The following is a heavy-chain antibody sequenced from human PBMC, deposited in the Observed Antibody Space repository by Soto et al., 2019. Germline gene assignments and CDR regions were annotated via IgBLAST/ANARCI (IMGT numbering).Heavy chain of an antibody. V-gene: IGHV3-23*01. Sequence: EVQLLESGGDLVQPGGSLRLSCAASGFSLSNYAMTWVRQAPGKGLEWVSGISGSGDRTSYADSVKGRFIISRDNSKNTFYLQMNDLRAEDTALYYCARDCSSSSCSVWRDWVQGTLVTVSS. J-gene: IGHJ4*02. CDR2: ISGSGDRT. D-gene: IGHD2-2*01. CDR1: GFSLSNYA. CDR3: ARDCSSSSCSVWRD.